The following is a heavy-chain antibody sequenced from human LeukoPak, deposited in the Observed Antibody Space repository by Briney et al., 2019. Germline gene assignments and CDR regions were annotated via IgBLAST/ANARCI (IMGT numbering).Heavy chain of an antibody. V-gene: IGHV1-46*02. Sequence: ASVKVSCKASGYTFNNHYMYWVRQAPGQGLEWMGVINPSGGSTSYAQKFQGRVTMTTDTSTSTAYMELRSLRSDDTAVYYCARMGTLSAFDIWGQGTMVTVSS. CDR2: INPSGGST. CDR3: ARMGTLSAFDI. J-gene: IGHJ3*02. CDR1: GYTFNNHY. D-gene: IGHD7-27*01.